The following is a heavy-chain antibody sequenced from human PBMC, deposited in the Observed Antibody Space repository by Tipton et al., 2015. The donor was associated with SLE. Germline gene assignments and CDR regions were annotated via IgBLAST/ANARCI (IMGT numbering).Heavy chain of an antibody. D-gene: IGHD6-19*01. CDR3: ARAGSESAYYYYMDV. CDR1: GGSFSGYY. Sequence: TLSLTCAVYGGSFSGYYWSWIRQPPGKGLGWIGEINHSGSTNYNPSLKSRVTISVDTSKNQFSPKLSSVTAADTAVYYCARAGSESAYYYYMDVWGKGTTVTVSS. CDR2: INHSGST. J-gene: IGHJ6*03. V-gene: IGHV4-34*01.